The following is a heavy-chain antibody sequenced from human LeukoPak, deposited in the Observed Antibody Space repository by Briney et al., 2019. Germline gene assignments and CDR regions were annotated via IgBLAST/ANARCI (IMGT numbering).Heavy chain of an antibody. CDR2: IYTTGTT. Sequence: SETLSLTCTVSGGSINSYYWGWIRQPPGKGLEWIGRIYTTGTTSYNPSLKSRVTISADTSKNQFYLKLTSVTAADTAMYYCARAGYTISYYSLDYWGQGSLVSVSS. V-gene: IGHV4-4*07. CDR1: GGSINSYY. D-gene: IGHD1-26*01. CDR3: ARAGYTISYYSLDY. J-gene: IGHJ4*02.